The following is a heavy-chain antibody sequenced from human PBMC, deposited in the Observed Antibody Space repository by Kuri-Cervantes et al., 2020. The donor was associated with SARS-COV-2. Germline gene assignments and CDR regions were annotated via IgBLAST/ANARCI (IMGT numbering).Heavy chain of an antibody. Sequence: SQTLSLTCAISGDSVSSKIAAWNWIRQSPSRGLEWLGRTYYRPKWYDDYAVSVKSRISINPDTSKNRFSLHLNSVTPEDTAVYYCARGTNWPPDGWFDPWGQGTLVTVSS. V-gene: IGHV6-1*01. D-gene: IGHD7-27*01. CDR3: ARGTNWPPDGWFDP. J-gene: IGHJ5*02. CDR1: GDSVSSKIAA. CDR2: TYYRPKWYD.